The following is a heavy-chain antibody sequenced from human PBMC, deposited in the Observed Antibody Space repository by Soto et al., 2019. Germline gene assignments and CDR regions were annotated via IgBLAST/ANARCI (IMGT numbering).Heavy chain of an antibody. CDR2: LYSDGRT. V-gene: IGHV3-53*01. D-gene: IGHD6-13*01. CDR1: GFIVSSSY. Sequence: GGGLIQPGGSLRLSCAASGFIVSSSYMSWVRQAPGKGLEWVSVLYSDGRTYYADSVKGRFTISRDNSKNTLYLQMNSLSAEDTAVYYCARCSGWYGQCYFDCWGQGTLVTVSS. J-gene: IGHJ4*02. CDR3: ARCSGWYGQCYFDC.